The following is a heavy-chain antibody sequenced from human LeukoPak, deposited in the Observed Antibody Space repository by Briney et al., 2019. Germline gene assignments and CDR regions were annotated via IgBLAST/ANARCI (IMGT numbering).Heavy chain of an antibody. CDR1: GGSISSYY. CDR2: IYYSGST. D-gene: IGHD3-10*01. J-gene: IGHJ4*02. V-gene: IGHV4-59*01. Sequence: PSETLSLTCTVTGGSISSYYWSWIRQPPGKGLEWIGYIYYSGSTNYNPSLKSRVTISVDTSKNQFSLKLSSVTAADTAVYYCARDPMGDYGSGSYSDYWGQGTLVTVSS. CDR3: ARDPMGDYGSGSYSDY.